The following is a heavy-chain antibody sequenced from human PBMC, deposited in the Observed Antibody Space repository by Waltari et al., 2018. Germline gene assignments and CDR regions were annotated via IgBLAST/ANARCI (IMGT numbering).Heavy chain of an antibody. J-gene: IGHJ6*02. V-gene: IGHV1-69*08. CDR2: IIPIFGTA. Sequence: QVQLVQSGAEVKKPGSSVKVSCKASGGTFSSYAISWVRQAPGLGLEWMGRIIPIFGTANYAQKFQGRVTITADKSTSTAYMELSSLRSEDTAVYYCARIYCSGGSCYSPYYYYGMDVWGQGTTVTVSS. CDR3: ARIYCSGGSCYSPYYYYGMDV. D-gene: IGHD2-15*01. CDR1: GGTFSSYA.